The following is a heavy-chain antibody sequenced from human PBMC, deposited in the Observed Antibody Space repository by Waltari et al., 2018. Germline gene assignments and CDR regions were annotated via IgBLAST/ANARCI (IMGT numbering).Heavy chain of an antibody. Sequence: QVQLQQWGAGLLKPSETLSLTCAVYGGSFSGYYWSWIRQPPGKGLEWIGEINHSGSTNYNPCLKSRVTISVDTSKNQFSLKLSSVTAADTAVYYCARYIAARPPYYYYGMDVWGQGTTVTVSS. CDR2: INHSGST. D-gene: IGHD6-6*01. V-gene: IGHV4-34*01. J-gene: IGHJ6*02. CDR1: GGSFSGYY. CDR3: ARYIAARPPYYYYGMDV.